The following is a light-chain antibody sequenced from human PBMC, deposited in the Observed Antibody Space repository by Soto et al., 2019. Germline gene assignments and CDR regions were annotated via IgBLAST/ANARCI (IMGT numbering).Light chain of an antibody. CDR2: AAS. Sequence: DIQMTQSPSSLSAAVGDRVTITCRASQSISSYLNWYQQKPGKAPKLMIYAASSLQRGVPARFSGSGSGTDFTLTISSLHPEDFATYDCQQSYSTPAFGQGTKVDIK. CDR1: QSISSY. J-gene: IGKJ1*01. CDR3: QQSYSTPA. V-gene: IGKV1-39*01.